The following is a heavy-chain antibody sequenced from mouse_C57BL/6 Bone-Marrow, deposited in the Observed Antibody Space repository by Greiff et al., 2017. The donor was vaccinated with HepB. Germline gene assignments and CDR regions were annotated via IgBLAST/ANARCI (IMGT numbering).Heavy chain of an antibody. CDR2: IYPGNSDT. CDR1: GYTFTSYW. V-gene: IGHV1-5*01. Sequence: EVQLQQSGTVLARPGASVKMSCKTSGYTFTSYWMHWVKQRPGQGLEWIGAIYPGNSDTSYNQKFKGKAKLTAVTSASTAYMELSSLTNEDSAVYYCTMGHYYGSSYFDYWGQGTTLTVSS. J-gene: IGHJ2*01. D-gene: IGHD1-1*01. CDR3: TMGHYYGSSYFDY.